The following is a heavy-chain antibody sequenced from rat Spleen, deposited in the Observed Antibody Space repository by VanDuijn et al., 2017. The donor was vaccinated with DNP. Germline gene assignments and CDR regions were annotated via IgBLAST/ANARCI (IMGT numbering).Heavy chain of an antibody. J-gene: IGHJ4*01. CDR3: TRDGSPYYSSYMDVMDA. D-gene: IGHD1-2*01. V-gene: IGHV2S1*01. Sequence: QVQLKASGPGLVQPSQTLSLTCTVSGFSLTSFHIHWIRQPPGKGLEWMGRMQTGGNTDYSSALKSRLSFSRDTSKSQVSLKMNSLQTEDTAMYYCTRDGSPYYSSYMDVMDAWGRGASVTVSS. CDR1: GFSLTSFH. CDR2: MQTGGNT.